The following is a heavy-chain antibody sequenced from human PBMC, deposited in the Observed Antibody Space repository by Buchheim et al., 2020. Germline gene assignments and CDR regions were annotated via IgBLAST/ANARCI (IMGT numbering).Heavy chain of an antibody. CDR2: IEHDGGAR. CDR3: AREELVVGDTSFYSGLDV. CDR1: GFMFSSFW. Sequence: EEQLVESGGGLVQPGGSLRLSCAASGFMFSSFWMNWVRQTPGKGLEWVANIEHDGGARYYADFVKGRFTISRDNAKNLRYLQMNSLRAEDTAVYYCAREELVVGDTSFYSGLDVWGHGAT. V-gene: IGHV3-7*01. J-gene: IGHJ6*02. D-gene: IGHD2-2*01.